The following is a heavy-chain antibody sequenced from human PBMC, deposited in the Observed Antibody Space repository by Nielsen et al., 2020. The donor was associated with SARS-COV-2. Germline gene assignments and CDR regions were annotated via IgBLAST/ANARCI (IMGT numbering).Heavy chain of an antibody. D-gene: IGHD6-19*01. CDR2: ISSSSYI. V-gene: IGHV3-69-1*01. Sequence: WIRQPPGKGLEWVSSISSSSYIYYADSVKGRFTISRDNAKNSLYLQMNSLRAEDTAVYYCARDSSGWYALTTYYYYGMDVWGQGTTVTVSS. J-gene: IGHJ6*02. CDR3: ARDSSGWYALTTYYYYGMDV.